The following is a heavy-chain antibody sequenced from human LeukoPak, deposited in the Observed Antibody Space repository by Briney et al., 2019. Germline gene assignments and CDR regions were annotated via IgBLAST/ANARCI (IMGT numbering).Heavy chain of an antibody. V-gene: IGHV3-23*01. D-gene: IGHD3-16*01. Sequence: GGSLRLSCAASGFTFSSYAMSWVRQAPGKGLEWVSAISGSGGSTYYADSVKGRFTISRDNSKNTLYLQMNSLRAEDTAVYYCAKDPSDCVWGSYSKTPFDYWGQGTLVTVSS. J-gene: IGHJ4*02. CDR3: AKDPSDCVWGSYSKTPFDY. CDR2: ISGSGGST. CDR1: GFTFSSYA.